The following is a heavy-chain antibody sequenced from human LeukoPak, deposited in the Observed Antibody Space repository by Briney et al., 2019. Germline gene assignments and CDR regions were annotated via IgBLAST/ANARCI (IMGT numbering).Heavy chain of an antibody. CDR3: ARGRYKSDY. D-gene: IGHD1-1*01. CDR2: IYYSGST. J-gene: IGHJ4*02. Sequence: SETLSLTCTVSGGSISSYYWSWIRQPPGKGLEWIGYIYYSGSTNYNPSLKSRVTISVDTSKNQFPLKLSSVTAADTAVYYCARGRYKSDYWGQGTLVTVSS. V-gene: IGHV4-59*01. CDR1: GGSISSYY.